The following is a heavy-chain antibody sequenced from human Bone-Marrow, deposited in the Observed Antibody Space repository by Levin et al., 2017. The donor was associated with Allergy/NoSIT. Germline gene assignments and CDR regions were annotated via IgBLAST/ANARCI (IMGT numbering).Heavy chain of an antibody. D-gene: IGHD5-24*01. Sequence: PSETLSPTCTVSGVSITSGNYYWSWIRQPAGKGLEWIGHIYTSGNTNYTPSLKSRVTISVDTSKNQFSLKLRSVTAADTAVYYCARVLQYYYYYMDVWGKGTTVTVSS. V-gene: IGHV4-61*09. CDR2: IYTSGNT. CDR3: ARVLQYYYYYMDV. CDR1: GVSITSGNYY. J-gene: IGHJ6*03.